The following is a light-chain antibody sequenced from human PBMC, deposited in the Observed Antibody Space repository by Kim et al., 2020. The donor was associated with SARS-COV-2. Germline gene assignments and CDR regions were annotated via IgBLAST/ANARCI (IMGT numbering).Light chain of an antibody. CDR3: QAWASSTNWL. CDR2: QDS. J-gene: IGLJ3*02. V-gene: IGLV3-1*01. Sequence: SYELTQPPSVSVSPGQTASITCSGDKLGDKYACWYQQKPGQSPVLVIYQDSKRPSGIPERFSGSNSGNTATLTISGTQAMDEADYYCQAWASSTNWLFGG. CDR1: KLGDKY.